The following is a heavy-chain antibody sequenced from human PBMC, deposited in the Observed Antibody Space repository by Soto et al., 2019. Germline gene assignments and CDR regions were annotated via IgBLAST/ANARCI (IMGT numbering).Heavy chain of an antibody. D-gene: IGHD6-13*01. CDR1: GFTFSRHA. J-gene: IGHJ4*02. V-gene: IGHV3-23*01. CDR3: AKVSSSWYAGFFDL. Sequence: GSLRLSCTGSGFTFSRHAMTWVRQAPGKGLEWVSGLSDSGGSIYYADSVKGRFTISRDNSMNTLYLQMNTLRAEDTAIYYCAKVSSSWYAGFFDLWGQGTLVTVSS. CDR2: LSDSGGSI.